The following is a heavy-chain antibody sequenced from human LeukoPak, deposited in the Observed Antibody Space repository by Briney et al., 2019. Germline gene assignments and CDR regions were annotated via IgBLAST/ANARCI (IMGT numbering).Heavy chain of an antibody. D-gene: IGHD2-2*01. Sequence: GGSLRLSCAASGFTFSSYLMSWVRQAPGKGLEWVANIKQDGSEKYYVDSVKGRFTISRDNAKNSLYLQMNSLRAEDTAVYYCAREGYCSSTSCENDAFDIWGQGTMVTVS. J-gene: IGHJ3*02. CDR2: IKQDGSEK. CDR1: GFTFSSYL. V-gene: IGHV3-7*01. CDR3: AREGYCSSTSCENDAFDI.